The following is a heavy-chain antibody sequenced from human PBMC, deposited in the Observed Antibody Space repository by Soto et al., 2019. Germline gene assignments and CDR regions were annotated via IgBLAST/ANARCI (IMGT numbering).Heavy chain of an antibody. V-gene: IGHV4-30-4*08. CDR2: IYYSGST. CDR1: GGSISSYY. CDR3: ARDHGARCISTSCYGWFDP. J-gene: IGHJ5*02. Sequence: QVQLQESGPGLVKPSETLSLTCTVSGGSISSYYWSWIRQPPGKGLEWIGYIYYSGSTYYNPSLKSRVTISVDTSKNQFSLKLSSVTAADTAVYYCARDHGARCISTSCYGWFDPWGQGTLVTVSS. D-gene: IGHD2-2*01.